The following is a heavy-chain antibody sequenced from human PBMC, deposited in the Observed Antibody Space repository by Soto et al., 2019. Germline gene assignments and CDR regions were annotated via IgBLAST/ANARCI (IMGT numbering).Heavy chain of an antibody. CDR1: GYTFTSYG. J-gene: IGHJ5*02. D-gene: IGHD6-13*01. CDR2: ISAYNGNT. Sequence: QVQLVQSGAEVKKPGASVKVSCKASGYTFTSYGISWVRQAPEQGLEWLGWISAYNGNTNYAQKLQGRVTMTTDTSTSTAYMELRSLRSDDTAVYYCARDLYLIAAAAPVGFDPWGQGTLVTVSS. CDR3: ARDLYLIAAAAPVGFDP. V-gene: IGHV1-18*01.